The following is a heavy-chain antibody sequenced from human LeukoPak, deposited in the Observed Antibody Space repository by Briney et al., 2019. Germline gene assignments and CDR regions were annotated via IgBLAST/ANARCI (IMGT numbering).Heavy chain of an antibody. Sequence: PGGSLRLSCEASGFSIRTYYMSWVRQVPGRGLEWVPVIYSGGTIRYADSVKGRFTFSRDNFKDTLNLQMNSLRADDTAVYYCVRAVHHNFYSDSSGYYGDAFDVWGQGTVVTVSS. J-gene: IGHJ3*01. D-gene: IGHD3-22*01. CDR3: VRAVHHNFYSDSSGYYGDAFDV. CDR1: GFSIRTYY. V-gene: IGHV3-53*01. CDR2: IYSGGTI.